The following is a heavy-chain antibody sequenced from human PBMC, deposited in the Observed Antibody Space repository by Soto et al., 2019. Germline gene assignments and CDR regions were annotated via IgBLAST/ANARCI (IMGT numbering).Heavy chain of an antibody. CDR3: ARSVFP. J-gene: IGHJ5*02. Sequence: QVQLQESGPGLVKPSQTLSLTCTVSGGSISSGGYYWNWIRQHPGKGLEWIGYIYYSGSTYYNPPHKSRLTVSLDTSKNQFSLKLSSVTAADTAVYYCARSVFPWGQGTLVTVSS. V-gene: IGHV4-31*03. CDR2: IYYSGST. CDR1: GGSISSGGYY. D-gene: IGHD2-8*01.